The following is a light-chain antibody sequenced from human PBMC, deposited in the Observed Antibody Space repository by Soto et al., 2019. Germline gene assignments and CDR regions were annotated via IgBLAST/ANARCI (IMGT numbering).Light chain of an antibody. CDR2: LGS. Sequence: DIVVTQSPLSLPVTPGEPASISCRSSQSLLHSNGYNYLDWYLQKPGQSPQLLIYLGSNRASGDPDRFSGSGSGTDFTLKITRVEAEDAGVYYCMQALETWTFGQGTKVEIK. CDR3: MQALETWT. J-gene: IGKJ1*01. CDR1: QSLLHSNGYNY. V-gene: IGKV2-28*01.